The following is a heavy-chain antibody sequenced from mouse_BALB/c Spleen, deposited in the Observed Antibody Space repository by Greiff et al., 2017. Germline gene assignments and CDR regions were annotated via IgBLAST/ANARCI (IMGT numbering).Heavy chain of an antibody. CDR1: GDSITSGY. J-gene: IGHJ4*01. V-gene: IGHV3-8*02. CDR2: ISYSGST. CDR3: ATTSSTMITAYGMEY. D-gene: IGHD2-4*01. Sequence: EVQVVESGPSLVKPSQTLSLTCSVTGDSITSGYWNWIRKFPGNKLEYMGYISYSGSTYYNPSLKSRISITRDTSKNQYYLQLNSVTTEDTATYYCATTSSTMITAYGMEYWGQGTSVTVSS.